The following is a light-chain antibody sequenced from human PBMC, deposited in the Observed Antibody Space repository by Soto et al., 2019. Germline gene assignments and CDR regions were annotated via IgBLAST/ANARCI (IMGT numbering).Light chain of an antibody. CDR1: ESIARH. CDR3: QQTYSTLSIT. CDR2: AAS. V-gene: IGKV1-39*01. J-gene: IGKJ5*01. Sequence: DIQMTQSPSSLSASVGDRVTITCRASESIARHLNWYQQKPGKAPKLLIYAASILQNGVPSRFRGGGSGTDFTLTISNLQPEDFATYYCQQTYSTLSITFGQGTRLEIK.